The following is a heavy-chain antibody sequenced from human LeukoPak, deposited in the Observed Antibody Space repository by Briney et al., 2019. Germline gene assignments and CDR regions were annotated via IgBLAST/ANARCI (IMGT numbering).Heavy chain of an antibody. CDR1: GGSITNYY. D-gene: IGHD2-2*01. V-gene: IGHV4-4*07. CDR3: ARGCSSTSCWLRMDV. CDR2: IYTSGST. Sequence: SETLSLTCTVSGGSITNYYWSWIRQPAGKGLEWIGRIYTSGSTSYNPSLKSRVTMSIDTSKNQFSLKLSSLTAADTAVYYCARGCSSTSCWLRMDVWGQGTTVTVSS. J-gene: IGHJ6*02.